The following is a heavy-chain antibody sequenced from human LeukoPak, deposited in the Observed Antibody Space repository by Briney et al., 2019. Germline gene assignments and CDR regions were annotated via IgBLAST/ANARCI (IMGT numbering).Heavy chain of an antibody. D-gene: IGHD3-22*01. CDR3: ARDGGYYDSSSYYYDY. CDR2: IIPIFGIA. CDR1: GGTFSSYA. V-gene: IGHV1-69*04. J-gene: IGHJ4*02. Sequence: VASVKVSCKASGGTFSSYAISWVRQAPGQGLEWMGRIIPIFGIANYAQKFQGRVTITADKSTSTAYMELSSLRSEDTAVYYCARDGGYYDSSSYYYDYWGQGTLVTVSS.